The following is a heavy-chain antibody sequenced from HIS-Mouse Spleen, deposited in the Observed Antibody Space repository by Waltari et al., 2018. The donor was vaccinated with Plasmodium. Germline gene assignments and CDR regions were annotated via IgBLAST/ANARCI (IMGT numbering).Heavy chain of an antibody. CDR3: ARGPTYSSSDYFDY. V-gene: IGHV3-13*01. Sequence: EVQLVESGGGLVQPGGSLRLSCAASGFTFSSYDLHWVRQATGKVLWWVLALGTAGDTYYPGYVKGRFTISRENAKNSLYLQMNSLRAGDTAVYYCARGPTYSSSDYFDYWGQGTLVTVSS. D-gene: IGHD6-6*01. CDR2: LGTAGDT. J-gene: IGHJ4*02. CDR1: GFTFSSYD.